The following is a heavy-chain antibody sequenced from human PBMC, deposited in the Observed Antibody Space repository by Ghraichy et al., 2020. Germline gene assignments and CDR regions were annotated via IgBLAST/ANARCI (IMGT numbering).Heavy chain of an antibody. V-gene: IGHV3-11*01. CDR2: ISSSGSTI. CDR1: GFTFSDYY. D-gene: IGHD4-17*01. Sequence: LSLTCAASGFTFSDYYMSWIRQAPGQGLEWVSYISSSGSTIYYADSVKGRFTISRDNAKNSLYLQMNSLRAEDTAVYYCARGGTTVTTYYYYGMDVWGQGTTVTVSS. J-gene: IGHJ6*02. CDR3: ARGGTTVTTYYYYGMDV.